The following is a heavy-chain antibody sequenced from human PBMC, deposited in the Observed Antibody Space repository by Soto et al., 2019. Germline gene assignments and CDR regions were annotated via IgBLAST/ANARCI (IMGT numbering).Heavy chain of an antibody. Sequence: QVQLVQSGAEVKKPGSWENVSCKSSEGTFGNTAVTWVRQAPGRGLEWMGGIVPMFGTANYAQKFQGRVTITADESTNTAYMELRSLRSDDTAVYYCARHGDPGYTFWSGPLGGGRFDPWGQGTLVTVSS. CDR3: ARHGDPGYTFWSGPLGGGRFDP. CDR2: IVPMFGTA. V-gene: IGHV1-69*12. CDR1: EGTFGNTA. D-gene: IGHD3-3*01. J-gene: IGHJ5*02.